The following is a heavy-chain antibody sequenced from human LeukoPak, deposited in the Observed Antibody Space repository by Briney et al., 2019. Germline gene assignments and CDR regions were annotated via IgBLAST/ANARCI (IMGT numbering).Heavy chain of an antibody. CDR3: ARIGYSSSCFDY. J-gene: IGHJ4*02. CDR2: IKQDGSEQ. CDR1: GFTFSSYW. Sequence: GGSLRLSCAASGFTFSSYWMSWVRQAPGKGLEWVANIKQDGSEQDYVDSMKGRFTISRDNAKNSVYLQMNSLGVEDTAVYYCARIGYSSSCFDYWGQGTLVTVSS. V-gene: IGHV3-7*01. D-gene: IGHD6-13*01.